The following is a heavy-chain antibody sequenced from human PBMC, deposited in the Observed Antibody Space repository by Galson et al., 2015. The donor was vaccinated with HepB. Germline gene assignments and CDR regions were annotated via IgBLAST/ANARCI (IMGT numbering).Heavy chain of an antibody. V-gene: IGHV3-30-3*01. CDR1: GFTFSSYA. CDR2: ISYDGSNK. Sequence: SLRLSCAASGFTFSSYAMHWVRQAPGKGLEWVAVISYDGSNKYYADSVKGRFTISRDNSKNTLYLQMNSLSAEDTAVYYCARDQRSGYSSSSGPSTVYYYYGMDVWGQGTTVTVSS. CDR3: ARDQRSGYSSSSGPSTVYYYYGMDV. D-gene: IGHD6-6*01. J-gene: IGHJ6*02.